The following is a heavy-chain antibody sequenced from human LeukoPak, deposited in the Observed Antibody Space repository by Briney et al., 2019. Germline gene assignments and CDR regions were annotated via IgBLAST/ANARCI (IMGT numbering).Heavy chain of an antibody. D-gene: IGHD2-2*01. CDR1: GGSITNYN. Sequence: KPSETLSLTCTVSGGSITNYNWSWIRQPPGKGLEWIGYIYYSGSTNYNPSLKSRVIISVDTSKNQFSLKLNSMTAADTAVYYCARILPAGYSDYWGQGTLVTVSS. CDR3: ARILPAGYSDY. V-gene: IGHV4-59*01. J-gene: IGHJ4*02. CDR2: IYYSGST.